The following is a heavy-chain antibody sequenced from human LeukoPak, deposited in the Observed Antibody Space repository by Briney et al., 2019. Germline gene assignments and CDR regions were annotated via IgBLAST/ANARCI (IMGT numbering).Heavy chain of an antibody. V-gene: IGHV3-7*01. CDR3: ASMLGYCSGGSCYPPRDY. Sequence: GGSLRLSCAASGFTFRSYWMSWVRQAPGKGLEWVANIKQDGSEKYYVDSVKGRFTISRDNAKNSLYLQMNSLRAEDTAVYYCASMLGYCSGGSCYPPRDYWGQGTLVTVSS. CDR1: GFTFRSYW. J-gene: IGHJ4*02. D-gene: IGHD2-15*01. CDR2: IKQDGSEK.